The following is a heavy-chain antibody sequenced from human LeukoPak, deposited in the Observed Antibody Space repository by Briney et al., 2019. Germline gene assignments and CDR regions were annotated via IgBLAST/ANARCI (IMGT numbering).Heavy chain of an antibody. CDR1: GFTFSSYA. CDR3: ARELGYCSGGSCYPKYYFDY. CDR2: INHSGST. J-gene: IGHJ4*02. D-gene: IGHD2-15*01. V-gene: IGHV4-34*01. Sequence: GSLRLSCAASGFTFSSYAMSWVRQPPGKGLEWIGEINHSGSTNYNPSLKSRVTISVDTSKNQFSLKLSSVTAADTAVYYCARELGYCSGGSCYPKYYFDYWGQGTLVTVSS.